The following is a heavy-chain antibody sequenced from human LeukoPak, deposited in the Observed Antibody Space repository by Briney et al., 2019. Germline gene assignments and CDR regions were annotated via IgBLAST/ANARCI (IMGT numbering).Heavy chain of an antibody. J-gene: IGHJ4*02. CDR3: AKTWYSTSMDY. Sequence: QPGGSLRLSCAASGFTLRNYAMSWVRQASGKGLECVSVISNSGDDTYYADSVKGRFTTSRDNSGNMLYLQMNSLRAEDTAVYYCAKTWYSTSMDYWGQGTLVAVSS. D-gene: IGHD6-6*01. V-gene: IGHV3-23*01. CDR1: GFTLRNYA. CDR2: ISNSGDDT.